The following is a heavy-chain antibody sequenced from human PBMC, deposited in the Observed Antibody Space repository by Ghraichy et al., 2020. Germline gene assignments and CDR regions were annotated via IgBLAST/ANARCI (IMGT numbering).Heavy chain of an antibody. Sequence: GGSLRLSCAASGFTFSSYEMNWVRQAPGKGLEWVSYISSSGSTIYYADSVKGRFTISRDNAKNSLYLQMNSLRAEDTSVYYCARKVAVADWSYYYYYMDVWGKGTTVTVSS. V-gene: IGHV3-48*03. CDR3: ARKVAVADWSYYYYYMDV. CDR1: GFTFSSYE. CDR2: ISSSGSTI. D-gene: IGHD6-19*01. J-gene: IGHJ6*03.